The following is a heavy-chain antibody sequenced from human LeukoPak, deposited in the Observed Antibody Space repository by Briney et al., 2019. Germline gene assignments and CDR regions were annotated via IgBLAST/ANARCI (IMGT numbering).Heavy chain of an antibody. Sequence: GGSLRLSCAASGFAFSSYGMHWVRQAPGKGLEWVAFIRYDESKTYYADSVRGRFTISRDNSKNTLYLQMNGLRLEDTAIYYCAKGYGGSHFDYWGQGALVAVSS. D-gene: IGHD4-23*01. CDR1: GFAFSSYG. J-gene: IGHJ4*02. V-gene: IGHV3-30*02. CDR3: AKGYGGSHFDY. CDR2: IRYDESKT.